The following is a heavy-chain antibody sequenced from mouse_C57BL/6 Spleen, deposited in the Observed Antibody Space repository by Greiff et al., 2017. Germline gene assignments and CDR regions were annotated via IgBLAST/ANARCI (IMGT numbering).Heavy chain of an antibody. J-gene: IGHJ2*01. CDR3: TRRGLRREYFDY. V-gene: IGHV1-15*01. CDR2: IDPETGGT. CDR1: GYTFTDYE. D-gene: IGHD2-4*01. Sequence: QVQLQQSGAELVRPGASVTLSCKASGYTFTDYEMHWVKQTPVHGLEWIGAIDPETGGTAYNQKFKGKAILTADKSSSTAYMELRSLTSEDSAVYYSTRRGLRREYFDYWGQGTTLTVSS.